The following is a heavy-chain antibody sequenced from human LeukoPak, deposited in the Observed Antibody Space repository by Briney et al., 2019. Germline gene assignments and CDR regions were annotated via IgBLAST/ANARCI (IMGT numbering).Heavy chain of an antibody. CDR2: IHYSGST. CDR1: GGSINSGTYY. V-gene: IGHV4-31*03. Sequence: PSETLSLTCIVSGGSINSGTYYWGWIRQHPGKGLEWIGYIHYSGSTYYNPSLKSRITISVDTSQNQFSLKLSSVTGADTAVYYCARESPDTMVRGVIISLSGWFDPWGQGTLVTVSS. D-gene: IGHD3-10*01. CDR3: ARESPDTMVRGVIISLSGWFDP. J-gene: IGHJ5*02.